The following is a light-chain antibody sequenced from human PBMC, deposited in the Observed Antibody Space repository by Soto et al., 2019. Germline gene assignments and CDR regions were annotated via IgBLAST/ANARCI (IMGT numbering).Light chain of an antibody. V-gene: IGKV3-20*01. CDR2: GAS. CDR3: HQYGSSPFT. J-gene: IGKJ4*01. Sequence: EIVLTQSPGTLSLSPGERATLSCRASQSVSTNYLAWYQQKPGQAPRLLIYGASSRATGIPDRFSGSGSGTDFTLTSSRLEPEDFAVYFCHQYGSSPFTFGGGTQVEIK. CDR1: QSVSTNY.